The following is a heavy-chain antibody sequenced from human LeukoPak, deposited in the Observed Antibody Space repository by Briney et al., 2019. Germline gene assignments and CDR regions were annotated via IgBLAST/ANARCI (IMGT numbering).Heavy chain of an antibody. J-gene: IGHJ4*02. CDR1: GYTFTRYY. V-gene: IGHV1-2*04. CDR3: ARDRGYSYDVFDY. CDR2: INPNSGGT. D-gene: IGHD5-18*01. Sequence: ASVKVSCKASGYTFTRYYMHWVRQAPGQGLEWTGWINPNSGGTNYAQKFQGWVTMTRDTSISTAYMELSRLRSDDTAVYYCARDRGYSYDVFDYWGQGTLVTVSS.